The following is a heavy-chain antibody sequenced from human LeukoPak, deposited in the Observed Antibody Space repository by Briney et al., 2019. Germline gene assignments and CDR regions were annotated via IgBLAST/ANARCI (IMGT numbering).Heavy chain of an antibody. J-gene: IGHJ4*02. D-gene: IGHD5-24*01. Sequence: SEPLSLTCSVSGDFIRRNYWSGIPQSPGKALKWRGFIYMGGSINYNPSLKSRVTISVDTSKNQFSLRLTSVTPADTAVYDCAREIWLQDGHTIDYWGPGTLVTVSS. V-gene: IGHV4-59*01. CDR3: AREIWLQDGHTIDY. CDR2: IYMGGSI. CDR1: GDFIRRNY.